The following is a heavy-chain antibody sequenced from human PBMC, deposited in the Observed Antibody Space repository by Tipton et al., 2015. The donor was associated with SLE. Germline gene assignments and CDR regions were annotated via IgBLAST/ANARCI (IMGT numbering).Heavy chain of an antibody. D-gene: IGHD6-13*01. CDR3: ARGPLSGIAAAGTIDY. CDR1: GGSISSDTYY. V-gene: IGHV4-61*09. CDR2: IYTSGST. J-gene: IGHJ4*02. Sequence: TLSLTCIVSGGSISSDTYYWSWLRQPAGKGLEWIGHIYTSGSTNYNPSLKTRVTISVDTSKNQFSLKLSSVTAADTAVYYCARGPLSGIAAAGTIDYWGQGTLVTVSS.